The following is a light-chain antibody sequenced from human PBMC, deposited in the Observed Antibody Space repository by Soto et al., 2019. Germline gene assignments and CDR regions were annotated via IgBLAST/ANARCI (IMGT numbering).Light chain of an antibody. CDR3: QQSYSTPIT. V-gene: IGKV1-39*01. Sequence: DIQMTQSPSSLSASVGDRFTITCRASQSISSYLNWYQQKPGNAPKVLIYAASNLQTGVPSRFSGSGSGTDFTLTINSLQPEDFATYSCQQSYSTPITFGQGTRLEIK. CDR1: QSISSY. J-gene: IGKJ5*01. CDR2: AAS.